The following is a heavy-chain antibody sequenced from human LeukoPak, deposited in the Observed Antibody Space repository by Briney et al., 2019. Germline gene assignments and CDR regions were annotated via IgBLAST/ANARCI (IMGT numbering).Heavy chain of an antibody. CDR1: GFTFSSYW. V-gene: IGHV3-74*03. D-gene: IGHD1-1*01. Sequence: GGSLRLSCAASGFTFSSYWMHWLRQAPGKGLMWVSRISPDGSRAEYADSVKGRFTISRDNAKNTVSMQMNSLTTEDTAFYYCARGTRGTGAYFDYWGQGSLVTVSS. J-gene: IGHJ4*02. CDR3: ARGTRGTGAYFDY. CDR2: ISPDGSRA.